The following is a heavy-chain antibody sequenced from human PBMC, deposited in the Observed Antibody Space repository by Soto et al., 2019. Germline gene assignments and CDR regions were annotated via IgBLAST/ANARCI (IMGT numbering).Heavy chain of an antibody. J-gene: IGHJ4*02. CDR3: ARGSLYYDILTGYYPFDY. Sequence: ASVKVSCKASGYTFTSYDINWVRQATGQGLEWMGWMNPNSGNTGYAQKFQGRVTMTRNTSISTAYMELSSLRSEDTAVYYCARGSLYYDILTGYYPFDYWGQGTLVIVSS. D-gene: IGHD3-9*01. V-gene: IGHV1-8*01. CDR1: GYTFTSYD. CDR2: MNPNSGNT.